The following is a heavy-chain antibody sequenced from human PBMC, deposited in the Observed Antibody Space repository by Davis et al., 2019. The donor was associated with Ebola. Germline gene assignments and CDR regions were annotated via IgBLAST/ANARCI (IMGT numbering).Heavy chain of an antibody. CDR3: ARAPAGRWQWPGTACDQ. CDR1: GFTFSDYY. V-gene: IGHV3-11*04. D-gene: IGHD6-19*01. J-gene: IGHJ5*02. CDR2: ISSSGSTI. Sequence: GESLKISCAASGFTFSDYYMSWIRQAPGKGLEWVSYISSSGSTIYYADSVKGRFTISRDNAKNSLYLQMNSLRGEDTAVYYCARAPAGRWQWPGTACDQWGQGTLVIVSS.